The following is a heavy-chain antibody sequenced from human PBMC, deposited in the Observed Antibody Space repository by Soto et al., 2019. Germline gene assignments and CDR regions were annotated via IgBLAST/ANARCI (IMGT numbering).Heavy chain of an antibody. CDR1: GYTFSDYY. CDR3: ASHYDMWSGYLSPVDY. Sequence: QVQLVESGGDLVKRGGSLRLSCAASGYTFSDYYMSWIRQAPGKGLEWISYIDTSSTKIYYADSVKGRFTISRDNGKNSLDLERNSLRDEDTAVYYCASHYDMWSGYLSPVDYWGQGTLVTVSS. V-gene: IGHV3-11*01. J-gene: IGHJ4*02. CDR2: IDTSSTKI. D-gene: IGHD3-3*01.